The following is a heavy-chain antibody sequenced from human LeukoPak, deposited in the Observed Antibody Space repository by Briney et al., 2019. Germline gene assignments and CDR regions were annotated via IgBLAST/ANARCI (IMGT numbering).Heavy chain of an antibody. D-gene: IGHD6-6*01. J-gene: IGHJ4*02. CDR1: GGFISYYY. CDR2: IYDSGSS. V-gene: IGHV4-59*01. Sequence: PSETLSLTCDVSGGFISYYYWNWVRQPPGKGLDWIGYIYDSGSSDYNPSLKSRVTISVDSSKNQFSLKVNSVTAADTAVYFCARLSRGSSAGFDYWGQGILVTVSS. CDR3: ARLSRGSSAGFDY.